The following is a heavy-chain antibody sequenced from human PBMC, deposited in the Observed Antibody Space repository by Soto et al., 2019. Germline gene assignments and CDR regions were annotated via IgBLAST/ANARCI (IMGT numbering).Heavy chain of an antibody. J-gene: IGHJ6*02. CDR3: ARGPYSSSWDYYYYYGMDV. CDR2: IIPIFGTA. D-gene: IGHD6-13*01. Sequence: SVKVSCKASGGTCSSYAISWVRQAPGQGLEWMGGIIPIFGTANYAQKFQGRVTITADESTSTAYMELSSLRSEDTAVYYCARGPYSSSWDYYYYYGMDVWGQGTTVTVSS. V-gene: IGHV1-69*13. CDR1: GGTCSSYA.